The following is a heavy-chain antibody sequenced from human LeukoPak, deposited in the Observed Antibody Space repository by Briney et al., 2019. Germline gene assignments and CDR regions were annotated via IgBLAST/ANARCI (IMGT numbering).Heavy chain of an antibody. CDR1: GFTFSSYW. V-gene: IGHV3-74*01. J-gene: IGHJ5*02. CDR3: ARRATTVINGFDP. Sequence: PGGSLRLSCAASGFTFSSYWMHWVRQAPGKGLAWVSRISTDGSSTNYADSVQGRFTISRDNAKNTLYLQMNSLRAEDTAVYYCARRATTVINGFDPWGQGTLVTVSS. CDR2: ISTDGSST. D-gene: IGHD4-23*01.